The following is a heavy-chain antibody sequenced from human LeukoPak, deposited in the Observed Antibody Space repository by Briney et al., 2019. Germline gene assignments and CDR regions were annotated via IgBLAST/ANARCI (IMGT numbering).Heavy chain of an antibody. J-gene: IGHJ6*02. D-gene: IGHD3-16*01. Sequence: GGSLRLSCAASGFTFSDYWLSWVRQAPGKGLEWVANMNRDGGERNYVDSMKGRITISRDNAKSSLYLQMNSLRVEDTAVYYCARDGGIIRFGGQDVWGQGTTVTVS. V-gene: IGHV3-7*01. CDR1: GFTFSDYW. CDR2: MNRDGGER. CDR3: ARDGGIIRFGGQDV.